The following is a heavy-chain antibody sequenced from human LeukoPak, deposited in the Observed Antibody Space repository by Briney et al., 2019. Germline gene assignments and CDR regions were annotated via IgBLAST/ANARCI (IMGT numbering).Heavy chain of an antibody. V-gene: IGHV3-11*01. CDR2: ISSSGSTI. J-gene: IGHJ6*03. Sequence: PGGSLRLSCAASGFTFSDYYMSWIRQAPGKGLEWVSYISSSGSTIYYADSVKGRFTISRDNAKNSLYLQMNSLRAEDTAVYYCARVGRDFWSGYIPGNYYMDVWGKGTTVTVSS. D-gene: IGHD3-3*01. CDR1: GFTFSDYY. CDR3: ARVGRDFWSGYIPGNYYMDV.